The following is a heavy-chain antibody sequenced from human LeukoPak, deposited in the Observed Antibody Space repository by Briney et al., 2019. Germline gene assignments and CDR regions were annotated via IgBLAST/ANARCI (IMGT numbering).Heavy chain of an antibody. CDR1: GYTFTGFY. Sequence: ASVKVSCKASGYTFTGFYMHWVRQAPGQGREWMGWINPNSGGTNYAQKYQGRVTMTRDTSISTAYMELSRLRSDDTAVYYCARAHLIAAAGYNWFDPWGQGTLVTVSS. CDR2: INPNSGGT. CDR3: ARAHLIAAAGYNWFDP. V-gene: IGHV1-2*02. J-gene: IGHJ5*02. D-gene: IGHD6-13*01.